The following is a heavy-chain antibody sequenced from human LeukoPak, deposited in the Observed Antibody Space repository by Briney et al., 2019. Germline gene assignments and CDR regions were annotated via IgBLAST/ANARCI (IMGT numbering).Heavy chain of an antibody. CDR1: GYTFTSYD. CDR3: ARGFRLYYGSGSRAFDI. D-gene: IGHD3-10*01. V-gene: IGHV1-8*01. Sequence: ASVKVSCKASGYTFTSYDINWVRQATGQGLEWMGWMNPNSGNTGYAQKFQGRVTMTRNTSISTAYMELSSLRSEDTAVYYCARGFRLYYGSGSRAFDIWGQGTMVTVSS. J-gene: IGHJ3*02. CDR2: MNPNSGNT.